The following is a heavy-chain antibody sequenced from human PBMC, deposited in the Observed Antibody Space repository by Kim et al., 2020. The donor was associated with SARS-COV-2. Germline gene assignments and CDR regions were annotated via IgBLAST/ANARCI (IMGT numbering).Heavy chain of an antibody. J-gene: IGHJ4*02. CDR3: ARHSRRAAAGTALGY. V-gene: IGHV4-59*08. D-gene: IGHD6-13*01. CDR1: GGSISTYY. CDR2: ISYSGST. Sequence: SETLSLTCTVSGGSISTYYWSWIRQPPGKSLEWIGYISYSGSTNYNPSLKSRVTISVDTYTSQFSLKLSSVTAADTPVYYCARHSRRAAAGTALGYWGQGTLVTVSS.